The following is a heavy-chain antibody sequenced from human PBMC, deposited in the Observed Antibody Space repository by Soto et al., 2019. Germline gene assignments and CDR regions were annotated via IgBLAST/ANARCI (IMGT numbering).Heavy chain of an antibody. J-gene: IGHJ3*02. CDR1: GYTFTSYA. Sequence: ASVKVSCKAPGYTFTSYAMHWVRQAPGQRLEWMGWINAGNGNRKYSQKFQGRVTITRDTSASTAYMELSSLRSEDTAIYYCARDIAFDIWGQGTMVTVSS. CDR3: ARDIAFDI. V-gene: IGHV1-3*01. CDR2: INAGNGNR.